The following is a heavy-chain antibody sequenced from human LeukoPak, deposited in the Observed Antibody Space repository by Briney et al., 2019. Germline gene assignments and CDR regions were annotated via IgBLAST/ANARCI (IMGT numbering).Heavy chain of an antibody. V-gene: IGHV3-23*01. D-gene: IGHD6-13*01. Sequence: PGGTLRLSCAASGFTFSSYAMSWVRQAPGKGLERVSAISGSGGSTYYADSVKGRFTIYRDNSKNTLYLQMNRRRAEDTAVYYCAKWDSSSWYGFIDYWGQGTLVTVSS. CDR1: GFTFSSYA. CDR2: ISGSGGST. CDR3: AKWDSSSWYGFIDY. J-gene: IGHJ4*02.